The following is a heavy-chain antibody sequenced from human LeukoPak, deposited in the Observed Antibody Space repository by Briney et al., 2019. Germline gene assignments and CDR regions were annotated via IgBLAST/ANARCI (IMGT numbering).Heavy chain of an antibody. CDR3: ARVDTAMVTNLFDY. CDR2: ISAYNGNT. V-gene: IGHV1-18*04. J-gene: IGHJ4*02. D-gene: IGHD5-18*01. Sequence: ASVKVSCKASGYTFTSYGISWVRQAPGQGLEWMGWISAYNGNTNYAQKLQGRVTMTTDTSTSTAYMELRSLRSDDPAVYYCARVDTAMVTNLFDYWGQGTLVTVSS. CDR1: GYTFTSYG.